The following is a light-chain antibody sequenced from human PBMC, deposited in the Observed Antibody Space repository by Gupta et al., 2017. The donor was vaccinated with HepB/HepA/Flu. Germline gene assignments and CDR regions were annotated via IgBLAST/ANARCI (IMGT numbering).Light chain of an antibody. J-gene: IGKJ2*04. CDR3: QQYGTSRGS. CDR1: QSVSSSS. CDR2: GAS. Sequence: DIVLTQSPGTLSLFPGERATLSCRASQSVSSSSLAWYQQKPGQAPRLLIYGASSRATGIPDRFSGSGSGTDFTLTISRLEPEEFAVYYCQQYGTSRGSFGQGTKLEIK. V-gene: IGKV3-20*01.